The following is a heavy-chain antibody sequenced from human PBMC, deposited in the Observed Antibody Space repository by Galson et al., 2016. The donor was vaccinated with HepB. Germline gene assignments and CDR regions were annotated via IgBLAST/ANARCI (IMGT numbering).Heavy chain of an antibody. D-gene: IGHD3-22*01. V-gene: IGHV3-13*04. CDR1: GFIFSNYD. CDR2: IGAAGDTSFGFAGDT. Sequence: SLRLSCAASGFIFSNYDMHWVRQATGRGLEWVSSIGAAGDTSFGFAGDTYYPDSVKGRFTISREDAKSSLYLHMNSLGPGDTAVYYCARGGHYDSSGYYRNDPFNIWGQGTMVTVSS. CDR3: ARGGHYDSSGYYRNDPFNI. J-gene: IGHJ3*02.